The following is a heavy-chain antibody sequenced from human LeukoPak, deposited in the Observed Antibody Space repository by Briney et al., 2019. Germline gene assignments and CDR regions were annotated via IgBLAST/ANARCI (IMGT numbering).Heavy chain of an antibody. CDR3: AKAPDYDVLTGTSFDS. CDR1: GFTFSSYA. J-gene: IGHJ4*02. V-gene: IGHV3-23*01. CDR2: ISGSGGST. Sequence: GGSLRLSCAASGFTFSSYAMSWVRQAPGKGLEWVSAISGSGGSTYYADSVKGRFTISRDNSKNTLYLQMNSLRAEDTAVYYCAKAPDYDVLTGTSFDSWGQGVLVTVSS. D-gene: IGHD3-9*01.